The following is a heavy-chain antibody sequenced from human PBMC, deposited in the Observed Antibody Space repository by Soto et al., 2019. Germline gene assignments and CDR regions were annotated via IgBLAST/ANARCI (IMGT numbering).Heavy chain of an antibody. CDR1: GGTFSSYA. CDR3: ARALRFLEWSAGGAFDI. J-gene: IGHJ3*02. CDR2: IIPIFGTA. Sequence: EASVKVSCKASGGTFSSYAISWVRQAPGQGLEWMGGIIPIFGTANYAQKFQGRVTITADESTSTAYMELSSLRSEDTAVYYCARALRFLEWSAGGAFDIWGQGTMVTVSS. D-gene: IGHD3-3*01. V-gene: IGHV1-69*13.